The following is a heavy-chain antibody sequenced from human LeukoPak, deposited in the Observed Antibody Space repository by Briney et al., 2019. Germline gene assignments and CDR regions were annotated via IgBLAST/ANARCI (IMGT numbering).Heavy chain of an antibody. J-gene: IGHJ4*02. Sequence: GGSLRLSCAASGFTFSSYAMHWVRQAPGKGPEYVSAISSNGGSTYYANSVKGRFTISRDNSKNTLYLQMGSLRAEDMAVYYCARERLSYYDSSGYYYVDYWGQGTLVTVSS. D-gene: IGHD3-22*01. CDR2: ISSNGGST. CDR1: GFTFSSYA. V-gene: IGHV3-64*01. CDR3: ARERLSYYDSSGYYYVDY.